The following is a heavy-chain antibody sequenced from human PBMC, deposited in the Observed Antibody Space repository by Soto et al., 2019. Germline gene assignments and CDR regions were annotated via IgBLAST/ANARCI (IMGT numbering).Heavy chain of an antibody. J-gene: IGHJ3*02. CDR1: RFTFRSYW. D-gene: IGHD3-22*01. Sequence: EVQLVESGGGLVQPGGSLRLSCAASRFTFRSYWMHWVRQAPGKGLVWVSRINSDGGGTSYAESVKGRFTISRDNAKNTLYLQMNSLRAEDTAVYYCAGESSGYSYDAFDIWGQVTMVTVSS. CDR2: INSDGGGT. V-gene: IGHV3-74*01. CDR3: AGESSGYSYDAFDI.